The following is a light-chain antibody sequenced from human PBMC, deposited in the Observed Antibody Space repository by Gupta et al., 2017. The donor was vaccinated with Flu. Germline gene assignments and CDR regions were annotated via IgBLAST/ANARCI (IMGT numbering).Light chain of an antibody. V-gene: IGKV3-11*01. CDR3: QQRTNWPPT. CDR2: DAS. J-gene: IGKJ4*01. CDR1: QTVSTY. Sequence: EVVLTQSPATLSFSPGERATLSCRASQTVSTYLAWYQHEPGQAPRLLIYDASNRATGIPARFSGSGSGTDFTLTISSLEPEDFAVYYCQQRTNWPPTFGGGTKVEIK.